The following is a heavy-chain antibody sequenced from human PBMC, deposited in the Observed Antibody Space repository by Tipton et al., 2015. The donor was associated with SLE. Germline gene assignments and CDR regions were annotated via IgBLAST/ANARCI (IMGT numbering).Heavy chain of an antibody. CDR3: ARGCIAAAGTPRNFQH. D-gene: IGHD6-13*01. Sequence: SLRLSCAASGFTFSSYWMSWVRQAPGKGLEWVANIKQDGSEKYYVDSVKGRFTISRDNAKNSLYLQMNSLRAEDTAVYYCARGCIAAAGTPRNFQHWGQGTLVTVSS. V-gene: IGHV3-7*01. CDR2: IKQDGSEK. CDR1: GFTFSSYW. J-gene: IGHJ1*01.